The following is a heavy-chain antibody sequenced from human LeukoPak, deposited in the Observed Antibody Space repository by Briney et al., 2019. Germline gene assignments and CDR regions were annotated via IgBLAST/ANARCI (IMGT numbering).Heavy chain of an antibody. V-gene: IGHV3-33*06. J-gene: IGHJ3*02. CDR1: GFTLRNYG. CDR2: LWKDGRNN. D-gene: IGHD3-9*01. CDR3: AKEYEIFVGAFDI. Sequence: GGSLRLSCVASGFTLRNYGMHWVRQAPGKGREWVAVLWKDGRNNFYADSVKGRFRFSRDNSKDMLYLQMNSLRAEDTAVYYCAKEYEIFVGAFDIWGQGTMVTVSS.